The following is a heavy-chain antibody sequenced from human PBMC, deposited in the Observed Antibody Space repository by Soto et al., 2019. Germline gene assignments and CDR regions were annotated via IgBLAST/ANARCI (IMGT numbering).Heavy chain of an antibody. Sequence: GGSLRLSCAASGFTFSSYAMHWVRQAPGKGLEWVAVISYDGSNKYYADSVKGRFTISRDNSKNTLYLQMNSLRAEDTAVYYWASFDSGSYFDYYYYGMDVWGQGTTVTVSS. CDR3: ASFDSGSYFDYYYYGMDV. CDR1: GFTFSSYA. D-gene: IGHD1-26*01. J-gene: IGHJ6*02. CDR2: ISYDGSNK. V-gene: IGHV3-30-3*01.